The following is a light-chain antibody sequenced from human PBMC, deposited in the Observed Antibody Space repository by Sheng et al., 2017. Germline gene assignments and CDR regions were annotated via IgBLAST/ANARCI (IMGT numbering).Light chain of an antibody. CDR3: QQYGDSVT. Sequence: EIVLTQSPATLSLSPGERATLSCRASRSVIRYLAWYQQKPGQAPRLLIYGASIRATGIPDRFSGSGSGTDFTLTVSRLEPEDYAVYYCQQYGDSVTFGQGTKVDIK. J-gene: IGKJ1*01. V-gene: IGKV3-20*01. CDR1: RSVIRY. CDR2: GAS.